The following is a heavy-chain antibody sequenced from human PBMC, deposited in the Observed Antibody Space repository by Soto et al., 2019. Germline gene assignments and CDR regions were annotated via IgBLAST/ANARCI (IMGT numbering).Heavy chain of an antibody. D-gene: IGHD3-9*01. CDR2: IYYRGST. CDR3: ARRGGVLSGYYPFDY. V-gene: IGHV4-39*01. Sequence: QLQLQESGPGLVKPSETLSLTCTVSGGSISSSSYYWGWLRQPPGKGLEWIGCIYYRGSTYYNPSLKRRVTISVDTSNNQFSLKMSSVTAADTAVYYCARRGGVLSGYYPFDYRGQGTLLTVSS. J-gene: IGHJ4*02. CDR1: GGSISSSSYY.